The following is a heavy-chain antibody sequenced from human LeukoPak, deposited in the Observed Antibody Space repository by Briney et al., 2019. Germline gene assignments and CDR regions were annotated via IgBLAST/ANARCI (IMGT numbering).Heavy chain of an antibody. Sequence: ASVKVSCKASGGTFSSYAISWVRQAPGQGLEWMGGIIPIFGTANYAQKFQGRVTITADKSTSTAYMELSSLRSEDTAVYYCAREHYDFWSGSQRRGYFDYWGQGTLVTVSS. D-gene: IGHD3-3*01. CDR2: IIPIFGTA. J-gene: IGHJ4*02. CDR3: AREHYDFWSGSQRRGYFDY. V-gene: IGHV1-69*06. CDR1: GGTFSSYA.